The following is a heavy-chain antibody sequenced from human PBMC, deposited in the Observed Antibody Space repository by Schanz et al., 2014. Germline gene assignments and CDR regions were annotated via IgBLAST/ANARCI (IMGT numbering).Heavy chain of an antibody. V-gene: IGHV3-30*02. D-gene: IGHD3-16*01. J-gene: IGHJ5*02. CDR2: IEFDGIKK. Sequence: QVQLLESGGGVVQPGGSLRLSCAASGFTFRDFGLHWVRQAPGKGLEWVSFIEFDGIKKFYADSVKGRFTISRDNSKNSLYLQMNSLRTEDTALYYCAKGAVEMSTGLGGSWGQGTLVTVSS. CDR3: AKGAVEMSTGLGGS. CDR1: GFTFRDFG.